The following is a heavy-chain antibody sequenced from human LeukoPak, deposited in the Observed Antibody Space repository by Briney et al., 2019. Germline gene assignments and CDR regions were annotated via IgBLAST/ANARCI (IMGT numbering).Heavy chain of an antibody. V-gene: IGHV3-21*01. CDR3: ARDQLGLSTFDI. Sequence: GGSLRLSCAASGFTFSSYSMNWVRQAPGKGLEWVSSISSSSSYIYYADSAKGRFTISRDNAKNSLYLQMNSLRAEDTAVYYCARDQLGLSTFDIWGQGTMVTVSS. J-gene: IGHJ3*02. D-gene: IGHD2-2*01. CDR2: ISSSSSYI. CDR1: GFTFSSYS.